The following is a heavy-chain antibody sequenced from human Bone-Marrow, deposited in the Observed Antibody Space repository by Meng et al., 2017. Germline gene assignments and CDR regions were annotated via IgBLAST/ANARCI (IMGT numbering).Heavy chain of an antibody. CDR3: ARALTPGYYRYNWFDP. CDR2: INHSGST. CDR1: GGSFRGYY. D-gene: IGHD4-17*01. V-gene: IGHV4-34*01. Sequence: QVQLQQWGAGLLKPSETLSLTCAVYGGSFRGYYWSWIRQPPGKGLEWIGEINHSGSTNYNPSLKSRVTISVDTSKNQFSLKLSSVTAADMAVYYCARALTPGYYRYNWFDPWGQGTLVTVSS. J-gene: IGHJ5*02.